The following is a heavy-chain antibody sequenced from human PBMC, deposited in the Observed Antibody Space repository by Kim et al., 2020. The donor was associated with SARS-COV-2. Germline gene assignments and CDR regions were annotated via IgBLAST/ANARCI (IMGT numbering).Heavy chain of an antibody. V-gene: IGHV4-39*01. CDR1: GGSISSSSYY. CDR3: ARQYSSASGWFDP. D-gene: IGHD6-25*01. J-gene: IGHJ5*02. CDR2: IYYTGTS. Sequence: SETLSLTCNVSGGSISSSSYYWGWIRQPPGKGLEWIGGIYYTGTSYYSPFLKSRVTISVDTSKNQFSLKLRSVTAADTAVYYCARQYSSASGWFDPWGQGTLVTVSS.